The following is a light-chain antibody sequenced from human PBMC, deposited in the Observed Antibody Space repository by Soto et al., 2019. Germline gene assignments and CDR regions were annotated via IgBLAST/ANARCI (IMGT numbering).Light chain of an antibody. V-gene: IGKV4-1*01. Sequence: DIVMTQSPDSLAVSLGERATINFKSSQSVLSSSNNKNYLAWYQQKPGQPPKLLIYWASTRESGVPDRFSGSGSGTDFTLTVRSLQAEDVAVYYCQQYYSTAVTFGGGTKVEIE. CDR3: QQYYSTAVT. CDR2: WAS. CDR1: QSVLSSSNNKNY. J-gene: IGKJ4*01.